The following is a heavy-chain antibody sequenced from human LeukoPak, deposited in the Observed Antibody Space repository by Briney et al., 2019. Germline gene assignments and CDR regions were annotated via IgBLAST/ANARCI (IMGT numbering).Heavy chain of an antibody. CDR1: GFTFSSYA. CDR2: ISYDGSNK. D-gene: IGHD5-12*01. V-gene: IGHV3-30*04. CDR3: AREGEYSGYELDY. Sequence: PGGSLRLSCAASGFTFSSYAMHWVRQAPGKGLEWVAVISYDGSNKYYADSVKGRFTISRDNSKNTLYLQMNSLRAEDTAVYYCAREGEYSGYELDYWGQGTLVTVSS. J-gene: IGHJ4*02.